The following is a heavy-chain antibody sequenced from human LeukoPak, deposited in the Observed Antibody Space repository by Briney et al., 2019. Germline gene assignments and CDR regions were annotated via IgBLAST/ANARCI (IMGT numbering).Heavy chain of an antibody. CDR3: ARVPYSMNYDILTGYIDY. V-gene: IGHV3-20*03. D-gene: IGHD3-9*01. CDR1: GFTFDDYG. J-gene: IGHJ4*02. CDR2: ICWNGGST. Sequence: GGSLRLSSAASGFTFDDYGMSWVRPAPGKGLEWVSGICWNGGSTGYADSVKGRFTISRDNTKNSLYLQMNSLRAEDTALYYCARVPYSMNYDILTGYIDYWGQGTLVTVSS.